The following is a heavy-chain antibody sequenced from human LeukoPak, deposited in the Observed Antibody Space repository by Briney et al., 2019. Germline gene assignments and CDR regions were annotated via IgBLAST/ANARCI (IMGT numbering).Heavy chain of an antibody. CDR2: IIPILGIA. CDR3: ARDWYDFWSGQKEYGMDV. Sequence: GASVKVSCKASGGTFSSYTISWVRQAPGQGLKWMGRIIPILGIANYAQKFQGRVTITADKSTSTAYMELSSLRSEDTAVYYCARDWYDFWSGQKEYGMDVWGQGTTVTVSS. CDR1: GGTFSSYT. V-gene: IGHV1-69*04. D-gene: IGHD3-3*01. J-gene: IGHJ6*02.